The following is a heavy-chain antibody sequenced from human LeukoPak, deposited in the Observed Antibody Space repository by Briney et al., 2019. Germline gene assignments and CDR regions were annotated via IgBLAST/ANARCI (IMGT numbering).Heavy chain of an antibody. CDR2: INPSGGST. CDR3: ARTGRDGYKLYAFDI. J-gene: IGHJ3*02. CDR1: GYTFTSYY. D-gene: IGHD5-24*01. Sequence: GASVKVSCKASGYTFTSYYMHWVRQAPGQGLEWMGIINPSGGSTSYAQKFQGRVTMTRDMSTSTVYMELSSLRSEDTAVYYCARTGRDGYKLYAFDIWGQGTMVTVSS. V-gene: IGHV1-46*01.